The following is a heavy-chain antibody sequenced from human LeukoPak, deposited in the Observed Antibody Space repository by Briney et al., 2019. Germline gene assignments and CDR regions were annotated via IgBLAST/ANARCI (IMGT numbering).Heavy chain of an antibody. J-gene: IGHJ3*02. V-gene: IGHV1-69*06. CDR2: IIPIFGTA. D-gene: IGHD2-2*01. Sequence: SVKVSCKASGGTFSSYAISWVRQAPGPGLEWMGGIIPIFGTANYAQKFQGRVTITADKSTSTAYMELSSLRSEDTAVYYCARDRLLGCSSTSCYPGIMVEEFDAFDIWGQGTMVTISS. CDR1: GGTFSSYA. CDR3: ARDRLLGCSSTSCYPGIMVEEFDAFDI.